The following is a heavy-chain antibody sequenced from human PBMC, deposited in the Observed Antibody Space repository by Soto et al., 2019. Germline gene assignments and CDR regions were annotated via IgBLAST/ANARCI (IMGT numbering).Heavy chain of an antibody. Sequence: QVQLQESGPGLVKPSETLSLSCTFSGVSTIDYYWTWIRQPPGQGLEWLGYVYFRRRTNYNPSLKSRVAMLVDTSKSQFSLRLRSVTAADTAVYYCAGSVYVRGDNYHFDYWGQGHLVTVSS. CDR2: VYFRRRT. J-gene: IGHJ4*02. CDR3: AGSVYVRGDNYHFDY. V-gene: IGHV4-59*01. CDR1: GVSTIDYY. D-gene: IGHD5-12*01.